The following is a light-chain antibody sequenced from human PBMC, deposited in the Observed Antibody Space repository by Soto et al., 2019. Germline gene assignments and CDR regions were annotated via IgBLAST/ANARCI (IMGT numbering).Light chain of an antibody. CDR2: YAS. V-gene: IGKV3D-20*01. J-gene: IGKJ5*01. CDR3: LQHGSLPLSP. CDR1: QTVRSDY. Sequence: EVVLTQSPATLSLSPGERATLSCGASQTVRSDYVAWYNQAPGLAPGLLIHYASQRAPGIPDSFRGSGAGTDVTLTISGLQPDASGMYYCLQHGSLPLSPFGHGTR.